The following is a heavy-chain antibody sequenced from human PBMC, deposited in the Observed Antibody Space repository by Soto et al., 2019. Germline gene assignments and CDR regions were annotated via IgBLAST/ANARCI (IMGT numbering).Heavy chain of an antibody. D-gene: IGHD3-3*01. J-gene: IGHJ4*02. V-gene: IGHV3-21*06. Sequence: EVQLVESGGGLVKPGGSLRLSCAASGFTFSSYSMNWVRQAPGKGLEWVSSISNSSSYIYYADSVKGRFTISRDNAKNSLYLKMNSLRGEDTAVYYCARDTHNCDFWSGSQLVGGDYWGQGTLVTVSS. CDR1: GFTFSSYS. CDR3: ARDTHNCDFWSGSQLVGGDY. CDR2: ISNSSSYI.